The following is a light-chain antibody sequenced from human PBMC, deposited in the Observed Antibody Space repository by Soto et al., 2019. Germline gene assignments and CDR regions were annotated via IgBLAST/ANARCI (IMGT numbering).Light chain of an antibody. V-gene: IGKV3-20*01. Sequence: EIELRQSPGTLSLSPGERATLSCRASQSISSTLLAWYQQKTGQAPRLLIYGASTRATGIPDRFSGSGSGTDFTLTISRLDPEDFAVYYCRQYGRSLGFAVGGGTKV. CDR3: RQYGRSLGFA. CDR1: QSISSTL. CDR2: GAS. J-gene: IGKJ4*01.